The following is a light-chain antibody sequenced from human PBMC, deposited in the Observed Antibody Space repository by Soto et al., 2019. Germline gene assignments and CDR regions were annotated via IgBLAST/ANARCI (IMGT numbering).Light chain of an antibody. CDR2: KAS. Sequence: DIQMTQSPSTLSASVGDRVTITCRASQSISGWLAWYQQKPGKAPNLLIYKASTLESGVPSRFSGSVSGTEFTLTISSLQPDDFATYYCQQYNSSPFTFGPGTKVDIK. V-gene: IGKV1-5*03. CDR3: QQYNSSPFT. CDR1: QSISGW. J-gene: IGKJ3*01.